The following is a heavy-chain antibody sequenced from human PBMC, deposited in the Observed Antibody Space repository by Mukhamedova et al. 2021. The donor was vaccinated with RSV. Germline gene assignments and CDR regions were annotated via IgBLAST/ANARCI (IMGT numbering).Heavy chain of an antibody. Sequence: GMSWVRQAPGKGLEWVSAISGSGGSTYYADSMKGRFTISRDNSKNTLYLQMNSLRAEDTAIYYCANPRGDYWGQGTLVTVSS. CDR2: ISGSGGST. CDR1: G. J-gene: IGHJ4*02. CDR3: ANPRGDY. D-gene: IGHD3-10*01. V-gene: IGHV3-23*01.